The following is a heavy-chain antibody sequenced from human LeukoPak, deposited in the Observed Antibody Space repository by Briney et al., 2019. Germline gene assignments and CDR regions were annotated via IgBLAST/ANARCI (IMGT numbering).Heavy chain of an antibody. D-gene: IGHD6-13*01. CDR3: ARTIAAAGIVLRAFDI. CDR2: ISAYTGNS. CDR1: GYTFTSYD. Sequence: ASVKVSCKTSGYTFTSYDISWVRQAPGQGLEWMGWISAYTGNSNYAQNLQGRVTMTADTSTSTAYMELRSLSSDDTAVYYCARTIAAAGIVLRAFDIWGQGTMVTVSS. J-gene: IGHJ3*02. V-gene: IGHV1-18*01.